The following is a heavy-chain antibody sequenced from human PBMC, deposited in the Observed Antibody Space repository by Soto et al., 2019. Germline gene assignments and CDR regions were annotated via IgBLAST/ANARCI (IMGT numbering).Heavy chain of an antibody. CDR1: GFSLSTSGVG. CDR2: IYWDDDK. D-gene: IGHD3-16*01. J-gene: IGHJ5*02. Sequence: SGPTLVNPTQTLTLTCTFSGFSLSTSGVGVGWIRQPPGKALEWLALIYWDDDKRYSPSLKSRLTITKDTSKNQVVLTMTNMDPVDTATYYCAHRRDPWDYIWGRPEDWFDPWGQGTLVTVSS. V-gene: IGHV2-5*02. CDR3: AHRRDPWDYIWGRPEDWFDP.